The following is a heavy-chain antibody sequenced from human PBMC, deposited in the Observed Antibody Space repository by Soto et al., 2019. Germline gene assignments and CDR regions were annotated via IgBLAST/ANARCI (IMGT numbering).Heavy chain of an antibody. CDR3: ARTYYYDSSGYSPFDY. V-gene: IGHV4-39*07. J-gene: IGHJ4*02. CDR1: GDSITSSSHY. D-gene: IGHD3-22*01. CDR2: IYYDGNT. Sequence: SETLSLTCTVSGDSITSSSHYWGWIRQPPGKGLESIANIYYDGNTYYNPSLKSRVTISLDTSKNQFSLKLSSVTAADTAVYYCARTYYYDSSGYSPFDYWGQATLVTV.